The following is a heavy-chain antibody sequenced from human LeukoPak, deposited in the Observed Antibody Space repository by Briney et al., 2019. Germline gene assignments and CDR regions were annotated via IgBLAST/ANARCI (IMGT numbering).Heavy chain of an antibody. V-gene: IGHV4-34*01. CDR2: INHSGST. Sequence: PSETLSLTCTVSGGSISSYYWSWIRQPPGKGLEWIGEINHSGSTNYNPSLKSRATISVDTSKNQFSLKLSSVTAADTAVYYCARGQSHYDYVWGSYRYAYYFDYWGQGTLVTVSS. D-gene: IGHD3-16*02. J-gene: IGHJ4*02. CDR1: GGSISSYY. CDR3: ARGQSHYDYVWGSYRYAYYFDY.